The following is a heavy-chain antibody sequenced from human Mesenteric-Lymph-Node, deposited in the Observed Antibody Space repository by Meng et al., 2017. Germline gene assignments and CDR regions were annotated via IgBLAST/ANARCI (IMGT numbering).Heavy chain of an antibody. D-gene: IGHD6-13*01. J-gene: IGHJ6*02. CDR3: ATKADPGHGMAV. Sequence: SLKISCVASGFTFEDYAMHWVRQVPGKGLEWVSGINWNSDSIDYADSVKGRFTISRDNAKNSLYLQMNSLRAEDTAVYYCATKADPGHGMAVWGQGTTVTVSS. CDR2: INWNSDSI. V-gene: IGHV3-9*01. CDR1: GFTFEDYA.